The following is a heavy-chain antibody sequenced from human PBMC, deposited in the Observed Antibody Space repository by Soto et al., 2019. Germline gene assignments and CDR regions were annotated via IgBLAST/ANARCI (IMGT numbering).Heavy chain of an antibody. CDR2: ITGGGDST. Sequence: GGSLRFSCAASGFTFSNYAMSWVRQAPGKGLEWVSTITGGGDSTYFADSVKGRFAISRDNSKNTLYLQMNSLRAEDTAVYYWAGPVAGTTGWFDPWGQGTLVTVSS. CDR1: GFTFSNYA. D-gene: IGHD1-7*01. V-gene: IGHV3-23*01. J-gene: IGHJ5*02. CDR3: AGPVAGTTGWFDP.